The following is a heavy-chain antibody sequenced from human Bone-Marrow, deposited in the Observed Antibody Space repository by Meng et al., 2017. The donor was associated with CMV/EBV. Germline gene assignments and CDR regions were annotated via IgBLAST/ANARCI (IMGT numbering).Heavy chain of an antibody. Sequence: GESLKISCAASGFTFSTYWMTWVRQAPGKGLEWVGNINKDGSEKNYVDSVKGRFTISRDNAKNSLYLQMNSLRVEDTAVYYCARDCRREQLFGYWGQGTLVTVSS. D-gene: IGHD1/OR15-1a*01. CDR2: INKDGSEK. CDR3: ARDCRREQLFGY. V-gene: IGHV3-7*01. J-gene: IGHJ4*02. CDR1: GFTFSTYW.